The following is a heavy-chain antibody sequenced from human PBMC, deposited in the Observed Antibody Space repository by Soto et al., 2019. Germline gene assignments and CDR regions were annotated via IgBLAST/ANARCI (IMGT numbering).Heavy chain of an antibody. CDR3: AKDVNYDMLAGYYYY. Sequence: EVQMLESGGGLVKPGRSLRLSCVVSGFSISNYGMTWVRQAPGKGLEWVSTIRGSDGSTYYPDSVKGRFSISRDNSKNTLYLHMNSLRAEDTATYYCAKDVNYDMLAGYYYYWGQGTLVTASS. J-gene: IGHJ4*02. V-gene: IGHV3-23*01. D-gene: IGHD3-9*01. CDR2: IRGSDGST. CDR1: GFSISNYG.